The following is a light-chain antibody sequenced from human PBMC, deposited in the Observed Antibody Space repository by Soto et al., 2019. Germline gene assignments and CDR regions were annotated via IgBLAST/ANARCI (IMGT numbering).Light chain of an antibody. CDR2: DDN. J-gene: IGLJ2*01. Sequence: QSVLTQPPSVSAAPGQKVTISCSGSHSSIAANLVAWYQQLPGTAPRLLIYDDNKRPSGIPARFSGSKSGTSATLGITGLQTGDEADYYCAAWDNSLSARIFGGGTKVTVL. V-gene: IGLV1-51*01. CDR1: HSSIAANL. CDR3: AAWDNSLSARI.